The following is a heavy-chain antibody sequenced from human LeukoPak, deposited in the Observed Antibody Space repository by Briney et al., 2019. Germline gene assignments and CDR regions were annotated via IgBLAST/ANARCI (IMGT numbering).Heavy chain of an antibody. CDR3: ARTGRRGYFDF. CDR1: GFTFSSYA. J-gene: IGHJ2*01. CDR2: LLYNGST. V-gene: IGHV4-59*01. Sequence: GSLRLSCAASGFTFSSYAMHWVRQAPEKGLEWIASLLYNGSTHYNPSLRSRVAISGDTSKNQFSLMLTSVTTTDTAVYYCARTGRRGYFDFWGRGTLVTVSS. D-gene: IGHD1-14*01.